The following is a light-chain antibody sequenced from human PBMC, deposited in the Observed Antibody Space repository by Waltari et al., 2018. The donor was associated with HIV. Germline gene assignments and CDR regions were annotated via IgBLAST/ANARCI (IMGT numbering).Light chain of an antibody. CDR2: WAS. Sequence: IVMTQSPNSLAVSLGERATINCKSSQSLFYGPNNKNYLAWYQQKAGQHPRLLFYWASTRQSGVPDRFSGGGSGAEFTLTINSLQAEDVAIYNCQQYYSTLWTFGQGTRVEI. J-gene: IGKJ1*01. CDR3: QQYYSTLWT. V-gene: IGKV4-1*01. CDR1: QSLFYGPNNKNY.